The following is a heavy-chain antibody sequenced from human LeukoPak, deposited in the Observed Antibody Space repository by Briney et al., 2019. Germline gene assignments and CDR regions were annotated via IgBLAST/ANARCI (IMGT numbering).Heavy chain of an antibody. CDR2: ISYTSSYI. CDR3: ARMNYMDV. V-gene: IGHV3-21*01. J-gene: IGHJ6*03. CDR1: GFNFGSYT. Sequence: PGGSLRLSCAASGFNFGSYTMTWVRQAPGKGLEWVSSISYTSSYIYYSDSVKGRFTISRDNAKNSLYLQMNSLRAEDTAVYYCARMNYMDVWGEGTTVSVSS.